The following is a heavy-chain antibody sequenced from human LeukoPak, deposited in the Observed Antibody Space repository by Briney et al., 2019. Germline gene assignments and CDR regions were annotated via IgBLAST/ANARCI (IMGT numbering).Heavy chain of an antibody. CDR2: ILGGGGT. V-gene: IGHV3-23*01. J-gene: IGHJ3*01. CDR3: GQDPNGNYIGAFDF. Sequence: PGGSLRLSCEASGFTFGSHAMYWVRRAPGKGPEWVSAILGGGGTFYADAVKGRFTISRDNSKNTLYLQMNSLRAEDTATYYCGQDPNGNYIGAFDFWGRGTMVTVSS. CDR1: GFTFGSHA. D-gene: IGHD4-17*01.